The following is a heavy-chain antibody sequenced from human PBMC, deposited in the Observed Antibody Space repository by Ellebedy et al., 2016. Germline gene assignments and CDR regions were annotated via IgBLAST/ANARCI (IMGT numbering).Heavy chain of an antibody. D-gene: IGHD3-10*01. Sequence: ASVKVSXXASGYTFTDYYMHWVRQAPGQGLEWMGWINPNSGDTNYAQKFQGRVSMTRDTSTSTVYMELSSLRSEDTAVYYCARAIGFGELYNFDYWGQGTLVTVSS. CDR1: GYTFTDYY. CDR2: INPNSGDT. CDR3: ARAIGFGELYNFDY. V-gene: IGHV1-2*02. J-gene: IGHJ4*02.